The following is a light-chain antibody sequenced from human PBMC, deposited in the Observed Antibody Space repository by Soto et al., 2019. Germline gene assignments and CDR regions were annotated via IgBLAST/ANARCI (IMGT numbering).Light chain of an antibody. Sequence: QSALTQPASVSGSPGQSITISCTGTSSDVGGYNYVSWYQQYPGKAPKLMIYHVSNRPSGVSNRFSGSKSGNSASLTISGLQAEDEADYHCSSYTSTSTYVFGTGTKLTVL. V-gene: IGLV2-14*01. CDR2: HVS. J-gene: IGLJ1*01. CDR1: SSDVGGYNY. CDR3: SSYTSTSTYV.